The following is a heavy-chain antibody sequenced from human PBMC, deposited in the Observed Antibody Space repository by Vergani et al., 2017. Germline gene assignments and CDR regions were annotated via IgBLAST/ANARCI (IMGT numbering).Heavy chain of an antibody. CDR2: IYPGDSDT. J-gene: IGHJ4*02. V-gene: IGHV5-51*01. D-gene: IGHD5-24*01. CDR1: GYTFTDYW. CDR3: ARPSRVGYNHSPYFDY. Sequence: EVQLVQSGAEVKKPGESLKISCEGSGYTFTDYWVGWVRQKPGKGLEWMGIIYPGDSDTRYSPSFQGQVTISADKSISTAYLQWSSLKASDTAMYYCARPSRVGYNHSPYFDYWGQGTLVTVSS.